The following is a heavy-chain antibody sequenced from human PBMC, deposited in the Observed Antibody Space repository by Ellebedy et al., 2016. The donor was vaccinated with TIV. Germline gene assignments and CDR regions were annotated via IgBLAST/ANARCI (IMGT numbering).Heavy chain of an antibody. CDR1: GFTFSSYA. D-gene: IGHD2-2*02. V-gene: IGHV3-21*01. CDR3: ARDRVCSSTRCYTHNWFDP. Sequence: GESLKISXAASGFTFSSYAMSWVRQAPGKGLEWVSSISSSSSYIYYADSVKGRFTISRDNAKNSLYLQMNNLRAEDTAVYYCARDRVCSSTRCYTHNWFDPWGQGTLVTVSS. J-gene: IGHJ5*02. CDR2: ISSSSSYI.